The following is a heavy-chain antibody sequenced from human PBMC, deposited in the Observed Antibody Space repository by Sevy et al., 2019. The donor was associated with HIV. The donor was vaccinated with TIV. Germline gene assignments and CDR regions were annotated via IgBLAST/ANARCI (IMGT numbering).Heavy chain of an antibody. V-gene: IGHV3-30*04. CDR2: ITYNGRNQ. CDR3: ARFVGYCSGGRCSIIDF. D-gene: IGHD2-15*01. J-gene: IGHJ4*02. Sequence: GGSLRLSCAASGFSLSNHAVSWVRQTPGKGLEWLAVITYNGRNQYYADSVKGRFTISKDDSKNTLYLQLNSLRAEDKAAYYCARFVGYCSGGRCSIIDFWGQGTLVTVSS. CDR1: GFSLSNHA.